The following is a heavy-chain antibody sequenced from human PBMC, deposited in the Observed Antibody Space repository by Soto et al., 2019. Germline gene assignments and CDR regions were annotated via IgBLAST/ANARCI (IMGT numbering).Heavy chain of an antibody. V-gene: IGHV4-59*01. Sequence: QVQLQESGPGLVKPSETLSLTCTVSGGSISSYYWSWIRQPPGKGLEWIGYIYYSGSTNYNPSLKRRVTISVDTSKNQFSLKLSSVTAADTAVYYCARAMRGYSSSWYDYWGQGTLVTVSS. CDR2: IYYSGST. J-gene: IGHJ4*02. CDR3: ARAMRGYSSSWYDY. CDR1: GGSISSYY. D-gene: IGHD6-13*01.